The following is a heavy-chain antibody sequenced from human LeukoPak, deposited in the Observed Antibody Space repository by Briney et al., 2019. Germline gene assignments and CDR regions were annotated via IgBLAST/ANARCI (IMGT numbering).Heavy chain of an antibody. J-gene: IGHJ3*02. CDR3: AVYCSSTSCYARRAFDI. D-gene: IGHD2-2*01. Sequence: SETLSLTCAVSGGFISSGGYSWSWIRQPPGKGLEWIGYIYHSGSTYYNPSLKSRVTISEDTSKNQFSLKLSSVTAADTAVYYCAVYCSSTSCYARRAFDIWGQGTTVTVSS. CDR2: IYHSGST. CDR1: GGFISSGGYS. V-gene: IGHV4-30-2*01.